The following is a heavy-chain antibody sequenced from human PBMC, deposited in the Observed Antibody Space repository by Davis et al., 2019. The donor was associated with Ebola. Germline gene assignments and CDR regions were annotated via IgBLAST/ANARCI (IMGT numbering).Heavy chain of an antibody. CDR3: ASSLQRGIAAPFDY. J-gene: IGHJ4*02. CDR2: INPSGGST. V-gene: IGHV1-46*01. CDR1: GYTFTSYY. D-gene: IGHD6-13*01. Sequence: ASVKVSCKASGYTFTSYYMHWVRQAPGQGLEWMGIINPSGGSTSFEQKFQGRVTMTRDTSTSTVYMELSSLRSEDTAVYYCASSLQRGIAAPFDYWGQGTLVTVSS.